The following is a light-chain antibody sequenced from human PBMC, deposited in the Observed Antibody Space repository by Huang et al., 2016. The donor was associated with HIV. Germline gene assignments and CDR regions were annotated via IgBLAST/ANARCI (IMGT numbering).Light chain of an antibody. CDR3: QQLHTYPIT. CDR1: QDIGTS. Sequence: AVQLTQSPSSLSASVGDTVIISCRASQDIGTSLAWYQQRTGRAPKLLISAASTLQTGVPSRFSGDSAGTYFTLFITNLQPEDFATYYCQQLHTYPITFGQETRLDMK. V-gene: IGKV1-13*02. J-gene: IGKJ5*01. CDR2: AAS.